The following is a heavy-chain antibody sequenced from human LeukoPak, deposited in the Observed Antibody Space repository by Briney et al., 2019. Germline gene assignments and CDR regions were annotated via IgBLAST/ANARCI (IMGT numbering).Heavy chain of an antibody. D-gene: IGHD5-12*01. Sequence: NPAETLSLTCTVSGHPISSHSDSKWPWTRQPPGKGLEWIGYSYHFGSNNYNPSLKSRVTISVDTSKNQFSLKLTSVTAADTAVYYCAREYSGFDYWGQGTLVTVSS. J-gene: IGHJ4*02. CDR2: SYHFGSN. CDR1: GHPISSHSDS. CDR3: AREYSGFDY. V-gene: IGHV4-61*08.